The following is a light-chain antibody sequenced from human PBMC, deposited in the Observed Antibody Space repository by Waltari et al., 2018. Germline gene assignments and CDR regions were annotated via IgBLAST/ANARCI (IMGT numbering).Light chain of an antibody. V-gene: IGKV3-20*01. CDR2: GAS. CDR3: QQYGYSSWT. CDR1: QRVTYNY. J-gene: IGKJ1*01. Sequence: CRARQRVTYNYLAWFQRKPGQAPRLLVYGASTRATGIPDRFSGSGSGTDFTLTITRLEPEDFAVYYCQQYGYSSWTFGQGTKVEIK.